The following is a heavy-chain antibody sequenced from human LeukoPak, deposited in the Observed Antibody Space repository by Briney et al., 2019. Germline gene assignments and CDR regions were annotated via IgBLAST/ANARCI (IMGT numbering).Heavy chain of an antibody. D-gene: IGHD2-15*01. J-gene: IGHJ4*02. Sequence: PGRSLRLSCAASGFTFDDYAMHWVRQAPGKGLEWVSGISWNSGSIGYADSVKGRFTISRDNAKNSLYLQMNSLRAEDTAVYYCVRDRGDSLDCWGQGTLVTVSS. V-gene: IGHV3-9*01. CDR3: VRDRGDSLDC. CDR1: GFTFDDYA. CDR2: ISWNSGSI.